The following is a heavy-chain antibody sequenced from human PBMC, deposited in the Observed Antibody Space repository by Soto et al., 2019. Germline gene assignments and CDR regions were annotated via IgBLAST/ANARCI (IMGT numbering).Heavy chain of an antibody. CDR1: GFTLSSYA. V-gene: IGHV3-30-3*01. Sequence: QVQLVESGGGVVQPGRSLRLSCAASGFTLSSYAMNWVRQAPGKGLEWVAIISYDGSNKHYADSVKGRFTISRDNSKNTLYLQMNSLRAEDTAVYYCARDRGRGITAADMNWFDPWGQGTQVTVSS. CDR2: ISYDGSNK. D-gene: IGHD6-13*01. J-gene: IGHJ5*02. CDR3: ARDRGRGITAADMNWFDP.